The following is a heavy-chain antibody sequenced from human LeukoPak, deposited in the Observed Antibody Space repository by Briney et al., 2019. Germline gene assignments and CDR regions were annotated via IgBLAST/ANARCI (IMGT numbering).Heavy chain of an antibody. D-gene: IGHD3-10*01. CDR3: ARRRGDGASDI. J-gene: IGHJ3*02. CDR2: MHYSGST. V-gene: IGHV4-59*01. Sequence: PSETLSLTCSVSGGSISSYYWSWIRQPPGKGLEWIGYMHYSGSTNYNPSLKSRVTISLDTSKNQFSLKLSSVTAADTAVYYCARRRGDGASDIWGQGTMVIVSS. CDR1: GGSISSYY.